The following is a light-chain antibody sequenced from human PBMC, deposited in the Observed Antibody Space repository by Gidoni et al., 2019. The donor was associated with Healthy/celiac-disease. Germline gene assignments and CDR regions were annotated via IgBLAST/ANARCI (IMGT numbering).Light chain of an antibody. CDR2: DAS. V-gene: IGKV3-11*01. CDR1: QSVCSY. Sequence: EIVLTQSPATLSLSPGERATLSCRASQSVCSYLAWYQQKTGQAPRLLIYDASNRATGLPARFSGSGSGADFTLTIRSLEPEDFAVYYCQQRSNWPPVPITFGQGTRLEIK. CDR3: QQRSNWPPVPIT. J-gene: IGKJ5*01.